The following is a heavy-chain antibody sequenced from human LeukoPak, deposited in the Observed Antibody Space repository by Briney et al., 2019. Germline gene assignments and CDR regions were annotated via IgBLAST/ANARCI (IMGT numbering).Heavy chain of an antibody. CDR2: ISSSSSYI. Sequence: GGSLRLSCAASGFTFSSYSMNWVRQAPGKGLEWVSSISSSSSYICYADSVKGRFTISRDNAKNSLYLQMYSLRAEDTAVYYCAMGVGATGAFDIWGQGTMVTVSS. CDR3: AMGVGATGAFDI. J-gene: IGHJ3*02. CDR1: GFTFSSYS. D-gene: IGHD1-26*01. V-gene: IGHV3-21*01.